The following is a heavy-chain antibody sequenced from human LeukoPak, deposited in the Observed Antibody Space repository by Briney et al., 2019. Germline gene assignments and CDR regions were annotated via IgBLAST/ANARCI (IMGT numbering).Heavy chain of an antibody. Sequence: GGSLRLSCAASGLTFDSYAMSWVRQAPGKGLEWVSAVSRFGGTTYYADSAKGRFTISRDNSNNTVYLQMNSLRADDTAVYYCARDVWTGVAVSDYWGQGTLVTVSS. CDR3: ARDVWTGVAVSDY. CDR1: GLTFDSYA. J-gene: IGHJ4*02. D-gene: IGHD6-19*01. V-gene: IGHV3-23*01. CDR2: VSRFGGTT.